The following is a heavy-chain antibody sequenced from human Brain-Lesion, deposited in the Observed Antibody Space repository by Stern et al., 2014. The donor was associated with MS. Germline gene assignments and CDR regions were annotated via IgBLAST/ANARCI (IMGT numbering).Heavy chain of an antibody. CDR3: ARVPDYGDAFFDY. CDR2: IHYSGGT. Sequence: VQLVESGPGLVKPSQTLSLTCTVSGGSISSGDNHWSWIRPPPGKGPEWIGYIHYSGGTYFNPSLKSRATISADTSKNQFSLKLNSMTAADTAVYYCARVPDYGDAFFDYWGQGILVTVSS. J-gene: IGHJ4*02. V-gene: IGHV4-30-4*01. D-gene: IGHD4-17*01. CDR1: GGSISSGDNH.